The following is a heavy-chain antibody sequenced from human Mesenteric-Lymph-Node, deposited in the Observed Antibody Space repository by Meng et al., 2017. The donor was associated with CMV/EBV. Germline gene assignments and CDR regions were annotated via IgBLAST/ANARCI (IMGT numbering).Heavy chain of an antibody. CDR1: GFTFSSYA. J-gene: IGHJ1*01. CDR2: ISGVGYTT. D-gene: IGHD2-2*02. V-gene: IGHV3-23*01. CDR3: ARDQCSSTSCYKYFQH. Sequence: GESLKISCAASGFTFSSYAMSWVRQAPGKGLEWVSAISGVGYTTYYADSVKGRFTISRDNSRNTLYLQMNSLRAEDTAVYYCARDQCSSTSCYKYFQHWGQGTLVTVSS.